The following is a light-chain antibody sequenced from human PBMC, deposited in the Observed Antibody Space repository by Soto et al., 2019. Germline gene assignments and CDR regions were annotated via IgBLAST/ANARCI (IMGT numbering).Light chain of an antibody. CDR3: QPRSNSWT. J-gene: IGKJ1*01. CDR1: QSVSSY. CDR2: DAS. V-gene: IGKV3-11*01. Sequence: ELVLSQKAGTLSWSAGERGTLSCMAIQSVSSYLAWYQQKPGQAPRLLIYDASNRATGIPARFSGSGSGTDFTLTISSLEPEDCAVYYWQPRSNSWTFSQGTKVDIK.